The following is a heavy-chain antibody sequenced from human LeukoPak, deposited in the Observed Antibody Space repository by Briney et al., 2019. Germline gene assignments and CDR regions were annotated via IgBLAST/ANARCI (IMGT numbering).Heavy chain of an antibody. CDR1: GFTFTGYY. V-gene: IGHV1-2*02. J-gene: IGHJ4*02. CDR3: ARGGGGRGDYDYGDYGGD. Sequence: GASVKVSCKASGFTFTGYYMHWVRQAPGQGLEWMGWINPNSGGTNYAQKFQGRVTMTRDTSITTAYMELTSLRSDDTAVYYCARGGGGRGDYDYGDYGGDWGQGTLVTVSS. CDR2: INPNSGGT. D-gene: IGHD4-17*01.